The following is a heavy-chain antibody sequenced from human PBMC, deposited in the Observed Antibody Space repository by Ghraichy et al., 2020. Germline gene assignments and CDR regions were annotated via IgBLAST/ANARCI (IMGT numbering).Heavy chain of an antibody. D-gene: IGHD3-10*01. CDR1: GGSISGNF. CDR2: TYYSGTT. CDR3: ARQGSGGVDP. J-gene: IGHJ5*02. Sequence: SETLSLTCTVSGGSISGNFCSWIRQPPGQGLEWIGYTYYSGTTSYNPSLKSRVTISVNTSKRQFSLKLTSVTAADTAVYFCARQGSGGVDPLGQGTLVTVSS. V-gene: IGHV4-59*08.